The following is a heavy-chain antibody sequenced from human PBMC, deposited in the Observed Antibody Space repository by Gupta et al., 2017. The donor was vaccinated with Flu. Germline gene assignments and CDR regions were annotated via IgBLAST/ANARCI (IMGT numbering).Heavy chain of an antibody. D-gene: IGHD6-13*01. Sequence: GWIRQPPGKGLEWIGSIYYSGSTYYNPSLKSRVTISVDTSKNQFSLKLSSVTAADTAMYYCARIIAPREFDCWGQGTLVTVSS. V-gene: IGHV4-39*01. CDR2: IYYSGST. CDR3: ARIIAPREFDC. J-gene: IGHJ4*02.